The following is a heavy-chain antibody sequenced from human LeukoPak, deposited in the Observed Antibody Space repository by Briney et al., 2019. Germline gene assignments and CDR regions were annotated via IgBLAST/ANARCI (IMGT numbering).Heavy chain of an antibody. CDR2: AGWAGGTT. CDR3: AKELDTMFFNY. CDR1: GFNFDRYT. J-gene: IGHJ4*02. D-gene: IGHD3-10*02. Sequence: GGSLRLSCATSGFNFDRYTIHWVRQAPGKGLEWVSLAGWAGGTTFYSDSVRGRFTISRDSGRKSVYLQMNSLTTDDTAFYFCAKELDTMFFNYWGQGALVTVSS. V-gene: IGHV3-43*01.